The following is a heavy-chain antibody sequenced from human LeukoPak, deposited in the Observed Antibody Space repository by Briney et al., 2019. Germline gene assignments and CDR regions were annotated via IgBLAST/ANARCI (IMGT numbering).Heavy chain of an antibody. CDR3: ARGSHTMVRGVIDY. Sequence: KPSETLSLTCTVSGGSISSYYWSWIRQPPGKGLEWIGYICYSGSTNYNPSLKSRVTISVDTSKNQFSLKLSSVTAADTAVYYCARGSHTMVRGVIDYWGQGTLVTVSS. CDR2: ICYSGST. D-gene: IGHD3-10*01. V-gene: IGHV4-59*01. J-gene: IGHJ4*02. CDR1: GGSISSYY.